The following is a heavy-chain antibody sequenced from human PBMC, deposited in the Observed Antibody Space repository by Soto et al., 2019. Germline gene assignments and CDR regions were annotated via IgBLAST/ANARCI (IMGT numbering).Heavy chain of an antibody. CDR1: GFTFSSYA. CDR3: ARAEPYSGYDPYYYYGMDV. D-gene: IGHD5-12*01. V-gene: IGHV3-30-3*01. J-gene: IGHJ6*02. Sequence: GESLKISCAASGFTFSSYAMHWVRQAPGKGLEWVAVISYDGSNKYYADSVKGRFTISRDNSKNTLYLQMNSLRAEDTAVYYCARAEPYSGYDPYYYYGMDVWGQGTTVTVSS. CDR2: ISYDGSNK.